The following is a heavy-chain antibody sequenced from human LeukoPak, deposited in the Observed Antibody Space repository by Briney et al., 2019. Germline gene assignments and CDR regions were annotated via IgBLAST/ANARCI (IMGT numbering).Heavy chain of an antibody. CDR1: GFIFSSYG. CDR2: ISWDGGST. D-gene: IGHD6-13*01. J-gene: IGHJ5*02. Sequence: PGGSLRLSCAASGFIFSSYGMSWVRQAPGKGLEWVSLISWDGGSTYYADSVKGRFTISRDNSKNSLYLQMNSLRTEDTALYYCAKGDSSSWYGIDPWGQGTLVTVSS. CDR3: AKGDSSSWYGIDP. V-gene: IGHV3-43*01.